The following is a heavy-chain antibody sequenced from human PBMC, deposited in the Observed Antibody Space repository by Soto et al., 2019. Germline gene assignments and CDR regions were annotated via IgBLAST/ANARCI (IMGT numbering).Heavy chain of an antibody. CDR2: ISGSGSST. D-gene: IGHD2-15*01. CDR3: ANGPYCSGGSCYPNWFDP. CDR1: GFTFSSYA. V-gene: IGHV3-23*01. Sequence: GGSLRLSCAASGFTFSSYAMSWVRQAPGKGLEWVSAISGSGSSTYYADSVKARFTISRDNSKNTLYLQMNSLRAEDTAVYYCANGPYCSGGSCYPNWFDPWGQGTLVTVSS. J-gene: IGHJ5*02.